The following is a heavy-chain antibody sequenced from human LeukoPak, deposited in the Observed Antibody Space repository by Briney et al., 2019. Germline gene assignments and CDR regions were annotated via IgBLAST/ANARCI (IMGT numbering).Heavy chain of an antibody. CDR3: ARPRSYYYYYMDV. V-gene: IGHV4-34*01. Sequence: SETLSLTCAVYGGSFSGYYWSWIRQPPGKGLEWIGEINHSGSTNYNPSLKSRVTIPVDTSKNQFSLKVSSVTAADTAVYYCARPRSYYYYYMDVWGKGTTVTIS. J-gene: IGHJ6*03. CDR1: GGSFSGYY. CDR2: INHSGST.